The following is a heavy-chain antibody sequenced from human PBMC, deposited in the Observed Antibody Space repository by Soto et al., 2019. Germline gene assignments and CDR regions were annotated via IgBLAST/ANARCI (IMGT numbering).Heavy chain of an antibody. CDR3: ARFSCTNGVYNLGLGMDV. Sequence: ASVKVSCKASGYTFTIYQMHWVLQAPGQGLEWMGWISAYNGNTNYAQKFQGWVTMTRDTSISTAYMELSRLRSDDTAVYHCARFSCTNGVYNLGLGMDVWGQGTTVTVPS. CDR1: GYTFTIYQ. CDR2: ISAYNGNT. J-gene: IGHJ6*02. V-gene: IGHV1-2*04. D-gene: IGHD2-8*01.